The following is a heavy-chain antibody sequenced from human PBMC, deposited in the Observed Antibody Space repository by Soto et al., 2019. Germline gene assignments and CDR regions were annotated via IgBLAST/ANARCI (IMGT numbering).Heavy chain of an antibody. J-gene: IGHJ4*02. Sequence: SETLSLTCTVSGGSISSYYWTWIRQHPGKGLEWIGSIYNTGSTSYNPSLTSRLSISVDTSENHFSLRLFSVTVADTAVYYCALALGPTTGLDYWGQGSLVTVSS. D-gene: IGHD7-27*01. CDR2: IYNTGST. V-gene: IGHV4-59*06. CDR1: GGSISSYY. CDR3: ALALGPTTGLDY.